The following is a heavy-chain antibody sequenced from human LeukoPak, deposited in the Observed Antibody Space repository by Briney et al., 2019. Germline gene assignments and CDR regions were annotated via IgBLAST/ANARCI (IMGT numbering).Heavy chain of an antibody. Sequence: GESLKISCKGSGYSLTSYWIGWVRQATGQWLEWMGWMNPNSGNTGYAQKFQGRVTMTRNTSISTAYMELSSLRSEDTAVYYCARGEGRWLQFPLYYYYYGMDVWGQGTTVTVSS. D-gene: IGHD5-24*01. CDR2: MNPNSGNT. CDR1: GYSLTSYW. V-gene: IGHV1-8*02. J-gene: IGHJ6*02. CDR3: ARGEGRWLQFPLYYYYYGMDV.